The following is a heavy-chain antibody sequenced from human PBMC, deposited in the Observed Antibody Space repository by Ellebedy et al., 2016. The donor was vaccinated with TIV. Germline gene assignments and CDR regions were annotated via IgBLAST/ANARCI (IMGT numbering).Heavy chain of an antibody. D-gene: IGHD6-19*01. CDR2: FNNGNP. CDR1: GYNFMSDG. Sequence: AASVKVSCKASGYNFMSDGIAWVRQAPGQGLGWVGWFNNGNPHYAQRVQGRVALTPDTSTNTAYMELRSLRSDDTAVYNCARETPAGHYEYWGQGTLLTVSS. CDR3: ARETPAGHYEY. J-gene: IGHJ4*02. V-gene: IGHV1-18*04.